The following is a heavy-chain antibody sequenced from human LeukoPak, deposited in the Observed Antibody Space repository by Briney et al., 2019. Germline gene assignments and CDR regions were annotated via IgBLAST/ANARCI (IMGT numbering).Heavy chain of an antibody. D-gene: IGHD3-22*01. CDR3: AKDVYYDSSGYQN. CDR2: IRYDGSNK. Sequence: PGGSLRLSCAASGFTFSSYAMHWVRQAPGKGLEWVAFIRYDGSNKYYADSVKGRFTISRDNSKNTLYLQMNSLRAEDTAVYYCAKDVYYDSSGYQNWGQGTLVTVSS. J-gene: IGHJ4*02. V-gene: IGHV3-30*02. CDR1: GFTFSSYA.